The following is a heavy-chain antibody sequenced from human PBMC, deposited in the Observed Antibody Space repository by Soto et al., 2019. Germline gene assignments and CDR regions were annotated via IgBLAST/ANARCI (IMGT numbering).Heavy chain of an antibody. CDR1: GFMCASYD. CDR3: AKATATGGGAFDI. D-gene: IGHD2-8*02. J-gene: IGHJ3*02. Sequence: PGGSLRLSCAASGFMCASYDMSRVRQAPGKGLAWVSTILVGGSTHYEDSVKGRFTISRDGSKNTLYLQMNSLTAGDTAVYYCAKATATGGGAFDICGQGTMVTVSS. V-gene: IGHV3-53*01. CDR2: ILVGGST.